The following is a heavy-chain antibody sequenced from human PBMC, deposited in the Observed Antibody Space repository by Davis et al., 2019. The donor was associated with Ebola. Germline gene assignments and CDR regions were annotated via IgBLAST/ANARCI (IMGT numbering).Heavy chain of an antibody. D-gene: IGHD3-9*01. J-gene: IGHJ5*02. V-gene: IGHV4-61*01. CDR3: ARGRSILTGYRRFDP. Sequence: MPSETLSLTCTASGGSVGSGTYYWNWIRQPPGKGPEWIACIYYSGSTNYNPSLKSRVTISVDTSKNQFSLKLSSVTAADTAVYYCARGRSILTGYRRFDPWGQGTLVTVSS. CDR2: IYYSGST. CDR1: GGSVGSGTYY.